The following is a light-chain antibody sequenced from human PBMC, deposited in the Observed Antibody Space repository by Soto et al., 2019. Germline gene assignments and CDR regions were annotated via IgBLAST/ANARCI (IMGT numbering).Light chain of an antibody. V-gene: IGLV2-23*02. CDR3: CSYAGSPYV. Sequence: QSVLTQPASVSGSPGQSITISCTGTSSDVGSYNLVSWYQQHPGKAPKLMIYEVSKRPSGVSNRFSGSKPGNTASLTISGLQAEDEADYYCCSYAGSPYVFGTGTKVTVL. CDR1: SSDVGSYNL. CDR2: EVS. J-gene: IGLJ1*01.